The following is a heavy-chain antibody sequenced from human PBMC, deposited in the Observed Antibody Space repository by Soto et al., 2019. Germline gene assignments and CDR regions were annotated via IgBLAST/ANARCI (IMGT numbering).Heavy chain of an antibody. CDR3: ARLEGLATISYYFDF. CDR1: GDSINSDKYY. D-gene: IGHD3-9*01. V-gene: IGHV4-39*01. CDR2: IYYRGNT. J-gene: IGHJ4*02. Sequence: SETLSLTCSVSGDSINSDKYYWGWIRQPPGKGLEWIGSIYYRGNTYYNPSLQTRVTISQDKSKSQFSLRLNSVTAADSAVYFCARLEGLATISYYFDFWGRGAQVTVSS.